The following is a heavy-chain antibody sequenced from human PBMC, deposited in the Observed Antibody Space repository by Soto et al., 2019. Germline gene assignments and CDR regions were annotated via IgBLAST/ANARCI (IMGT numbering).Heavy chain of an antibody. CDR2: IIPIFGTA. V-gene: IGHV1-69*14. CDR1: GGTFSSYA. J-gene: IGHJ4*02. D-gene: IGHD6-6*01. Sequence: QVQLVQSGAEVKKPGSSVKVSCKASGGTFSSYAISWVRQAPGQGLEWMGGIIPIFGTANYAQKFQGRVTITAAKSTSTAYMELSSLRSEDTAVYYCARGGEIAARPGGVFDYWGQGTLVTVSS. CDR3: ARGGEIAARPGGVFDY.